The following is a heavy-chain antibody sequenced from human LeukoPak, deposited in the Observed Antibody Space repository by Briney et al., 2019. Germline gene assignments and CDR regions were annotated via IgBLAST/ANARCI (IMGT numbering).Heavy chain of an antibody. CDR2: ISAYNGNT. CDR3: ARAKADSSGYSDY. CDR1: GYTFTSYG. D-gene: IGHD3-22*01. V-gene: IGHV1-18*01. Sequence: ASVNVCCTAAGYTFTSYGISWVREAPGQGLEWVGWISAYNGNTNYAQKLQGRVTMTTDTYTNTAYMELRSLRSDDTAVYYCARAKADSSGYSDYWGQGTLVTVSS. J-gene: IGHJ4*02.